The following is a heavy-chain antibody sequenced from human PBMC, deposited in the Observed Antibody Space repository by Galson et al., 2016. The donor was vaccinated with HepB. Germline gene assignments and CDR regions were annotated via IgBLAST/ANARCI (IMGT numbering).Heavy chain of an antibody. V-gene: IGHV3-48*02. CDR2: IGATNGAI. CDR3: ARESGVSWYLIDY. D-gene: IGHD6-13*01. Sequence: LRLSCAVSGFTLTASAMNWVRQAPGKGLEWIAYIGATNGAIFYADSVKGRFTISKDNAKDSLFLQMNNLGDDDTAVYYCARESGVSWYLIDYWGQGTLVTVSS. CDR1: GFTLTASA. J-gene: IGHJ4*02.